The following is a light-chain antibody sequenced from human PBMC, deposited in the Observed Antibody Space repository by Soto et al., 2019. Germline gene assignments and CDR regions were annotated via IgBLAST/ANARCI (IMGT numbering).Light chain of an antibody. J-gene: IGLJ2*01. CDR1: RSNIGGHI. Sequence: QSVLTQPPSLSETPGQRVTISCSGSRSNIGGHIVNWYQQLPGTAPKLLMSANNQRSSGVPERFSGSKSGSSASLAISGLQSEDEAAYYCASWDDSLNGLVFGGGTKLTVL. V-gene: IGLV1-44*01. CDR2: ANN. CDR3: ASWDDSLNGLV.